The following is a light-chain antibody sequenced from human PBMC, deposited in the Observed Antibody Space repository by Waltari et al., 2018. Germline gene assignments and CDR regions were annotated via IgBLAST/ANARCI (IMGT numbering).Light chain of an antibody. J-gene: IGLJ1*01. CDR1: SSDVGSYNY. Sequence: QSALTQPASVSGSPGQSIPISCTGTSSDVGSYNYVSWYQQYPGKTPKLMIYDVNKRPSGVSNRFSGSKSGNTASLTISGLQAEDEADYYCSSYTSSSTYVFGAGTKVTVL. CDR2: DVN. V-gene: IGLV2-14*03. CDR3: SSYTSSSTYV.